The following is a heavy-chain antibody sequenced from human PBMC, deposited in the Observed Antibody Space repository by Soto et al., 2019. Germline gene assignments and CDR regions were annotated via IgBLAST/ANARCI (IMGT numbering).Heavy chain of an antibody. Sequence: QITLKESGPTLVKPTQTLTLTCSFSGFSLSTRGVAVGWIRQPPGKALEWLALIYWDDDKRYSPSLKSRLTIPKDTSKNQVVLTMTNMDPVDTATYYCAHRPPERGLATFDPWGQGTLVTVSS. CDR3: AHRPPERGLATFDP. J-gene: IGHJ5*02. CDR1: GFSLSTRGVA. CDR2: IYWDDDK. V-gene: IGHV2-5*02. D-gene: IGHD1-1*01.